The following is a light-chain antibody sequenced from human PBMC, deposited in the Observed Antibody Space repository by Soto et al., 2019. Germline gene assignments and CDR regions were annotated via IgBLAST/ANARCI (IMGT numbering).Light chain of an antibody. CDR2: TAS. V-gene: IGKV1-27*01. Sequence: DIQMTQSPSSLSASVGDRVTITCRASQDIGNYLVWYQQKPGKVPKLLIYTASTLQSGVPSRFSGSGSVTDFTLTISSLQPEDVATYYCQKYNSAPLTFGGGTKVEIK. CDR1: QDIGNY. J-gene: IGKJ4*01. CDR3: QKYNSAPLT.